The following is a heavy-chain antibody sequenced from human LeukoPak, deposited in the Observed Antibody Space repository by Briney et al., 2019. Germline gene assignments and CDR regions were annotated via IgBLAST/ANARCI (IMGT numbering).Heavy chain of an antibody. CDR3: ARGYYYDSSGYSVYYFDY. V-gene: IGHV4-59*02. CDR1: GGSVSAYY. J-gene: IGHJ4*02. Sequence: SETLSLTCTVSGGSVSAYYWSWIRQSPGRGLEWIGYIYHSGSTNYNPSLKSRVTMSVDTSKNQFSLKLSSVTAADTAVYYCARGYYYDSSGYSVYYFDYWGQGTLVTVSS. CDR2: IYHSGST. D-gene: IGHD3-22*01.